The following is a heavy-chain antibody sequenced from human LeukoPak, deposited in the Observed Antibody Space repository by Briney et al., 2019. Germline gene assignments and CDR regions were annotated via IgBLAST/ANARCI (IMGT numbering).Heavy chain of an antibody. V-gene: IGHV3-23*01. Sequence: PGGSLRLSCAASGFTFSSYAMSWVRQAPGKGLKWVSTINDNGAGTYYADSVKGRFTISRDNSKNTLYLQMNSLRADDTAVYYCAKGWHRSSRGDFDHWGQGTLVTVSS. CDR3: AKGWHRSSRGDFDH. J-gene: IGHJ4*02. D-gene: IGHD6-13*01. CDR1: GFTFSSYA. CDR2: INDNGAGT.